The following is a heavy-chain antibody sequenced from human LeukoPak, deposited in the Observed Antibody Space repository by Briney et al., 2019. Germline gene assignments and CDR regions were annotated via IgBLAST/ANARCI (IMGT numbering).Heavy chain of an antibody. CDR3: ARVLVTAYGNWFDP. CDR2: IYSGGST. J-gene: IGHJ5*02. CDR1: GFTVTDNY. Sequence: PGGSLRLSCAASGFTVTDNYMSWVRQAPGKGLEWVSVIYSGGSTYYADSVKGRFTISRDNSKNTLYLQMNSLRAEDTAVYYCARVLVTAYGNWFDPWGQGTLVTVSS. D-gene: IGHD2-21*02. V-gene: IGHV3-66*01.